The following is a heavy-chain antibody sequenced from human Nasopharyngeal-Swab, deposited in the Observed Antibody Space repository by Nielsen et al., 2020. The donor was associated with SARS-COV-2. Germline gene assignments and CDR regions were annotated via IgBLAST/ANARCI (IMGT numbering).Heavy chain of an antibody. CDR2: IVVGSGNT. J-gene: IGHJ4*02. V-gene: IGHV1-58*01. D-gene: IGHD3-16*02. CDR3: AAVLGSYGSI. CDR1: GFTFTPSS. Sequence: SVQVSCKASGFTFTPSSLPLVRQARGQRLEWIGWIVVGSGNTNYAQKFQERVTITRDMSTSTAYMELSSLRSEDTAVYYCAAVLGSYGSIWGQGTLVTVSS.